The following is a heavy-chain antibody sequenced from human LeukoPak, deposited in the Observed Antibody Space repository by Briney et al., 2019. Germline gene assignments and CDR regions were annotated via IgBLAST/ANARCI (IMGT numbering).Heavy chain of an antibody. CDR3: ARDPYSSGWSTFDY. CDR1: GFTFSSYG. J-gene: IGHJ4*02. Sequence: PGGSLRLSCAASGFTFSSYGMSWVRQAPGKGLEWVAVISNDGGHKYYADSVKGRFTISRYNSKNTLYLQMNSLRAEDTAVYYCARDPYSSGWSTFDYWGQGTLVSVSS. CDR2: ISNDGGHK. V-gene: IGHV3-30*03. D-gene: IGHD6-19*01.